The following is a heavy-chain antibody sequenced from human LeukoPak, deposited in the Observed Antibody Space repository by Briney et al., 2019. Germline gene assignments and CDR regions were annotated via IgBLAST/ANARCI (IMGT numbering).Heavy chain of an antibody. CDR1: GGSINIYY. CDR3: ARGPLTVTRGFDP. Sequence: PSETLSLTCTVSGGSINIYYWSWIRQPAGKGLEWIGRIYTSGSTNYNPSLKSRVTMSVDTPKNQFSLKLSSVTAADTAVYYCARGPLTVTRGFDPWGQGTLVTVSS. V-gene: IGHV4-4*07. CDR2: IYTSGST. D-gene: IGHD4-17*01. J-gene: IGHJ5*02.